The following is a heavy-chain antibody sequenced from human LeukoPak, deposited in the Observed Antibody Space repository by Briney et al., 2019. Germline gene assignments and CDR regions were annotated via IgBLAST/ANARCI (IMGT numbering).Heavy chain of an antibody. CDR1: GGSISSYY. J-gene: IGHJ4*02. D-gene: IGHD6-19*01. CDR2: IYYSGST. Sequence: SETLSLTCTVSGGSISSYYWSWIRQPPGKGLEWIGYIYYSGSTNYNPSLKSRVTISVETSKKQFALKLSSVTAADTAVYYCAREIAVAGTILFAYWGQGTLVTVSS. V-gene: IGHV4-59*01. CDR3: AREIAVAGTILFAY.